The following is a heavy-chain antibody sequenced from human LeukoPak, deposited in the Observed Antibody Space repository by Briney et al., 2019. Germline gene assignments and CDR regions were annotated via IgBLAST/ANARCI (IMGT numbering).Heavy chain of an antibody. CDR3: ARARGWEPNYYYYYMDV. Sequence: GGSLRLPRIPSGFTFNSYAMFWVRQAPGKGLEWVSLIWYDGSNKYYTDPVKGRFTISRDNSKNTLYLQMNSLRAEDTAVYYCARARGWEPNYYYYYMDVWGKGTTVTVSS. J-gene: IGHJ6*03. D-gene: IGHD1-26*01. V-gene: IGHV3-33*07. CDR1: GFTFNSYA. CDR2: IWYDGSNK.